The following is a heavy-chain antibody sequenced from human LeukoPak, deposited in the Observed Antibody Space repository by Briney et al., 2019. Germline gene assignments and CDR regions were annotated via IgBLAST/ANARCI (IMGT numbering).Heavy chain of an antibody. D-gene: IGHD4-17*01. J-gene: IGHJ3*02. CDR3: ARDLVTVTKGFDI. Sequence: SETLSLTCAVSDDSFSSHYWTWTRQPPGKGLEWIGYISYIGSTNYNPSLKSRVTISIDTSKNQLSLKLRSVTAADTAVYYCARDLVTVTKGFDIWGQGTMVSVSS. CDR1: DDSFSSHY. CDR2: ISYIGST. V-gene: IGHV4-59*11.